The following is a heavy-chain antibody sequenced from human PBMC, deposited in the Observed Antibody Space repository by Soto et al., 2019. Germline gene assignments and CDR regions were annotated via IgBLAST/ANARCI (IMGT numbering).Heavy chain of an antibody. V-gene: IGHV1-2*04. CDR1: GYTFTGYY. D-gene: IGHD2-15*01. Sequence: ASVKVSCKASGYTFTGYYMHWVRQAPGQGLEWMGWINPNSGGTNYAQKFQGWVAMTRDTSISTAYMELSRLGSDDTAVYYCARALRVYCSGGSCYPYYFDYWGQGTLVTSPQ. J-gene: IGHJ4*02. CDR3: ARALRVYCSGGSCYPYYFDY. CDR2: INPNSGGT.